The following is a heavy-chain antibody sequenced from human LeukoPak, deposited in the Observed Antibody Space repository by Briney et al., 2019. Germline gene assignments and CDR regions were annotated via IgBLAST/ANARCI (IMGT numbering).Heavy chain of an antibody. Sequence: ASVKVSCKVSGYTLTELSMLWVRQAPGEGLEWMGGFDPEDGETIYAQKFQGRVTMTEDTSTDTAYMELSSLRSEDTAVYYCATEYYYGSGVPDVWGQGTTVTVSS. CDR3: ATEYYYGSGVPDV. J-gene: IGHJ6*02. V-gene: IGHV1-24*01. D-gene: IGHD3-10*01. CDR2: FDPEDGET. CDR1: GYTLTELS.